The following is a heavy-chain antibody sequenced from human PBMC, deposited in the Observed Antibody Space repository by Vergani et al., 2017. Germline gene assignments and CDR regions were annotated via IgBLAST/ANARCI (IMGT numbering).Heavy chain of an antibody. D-gene: IGHD1-7*01. V-gene: IGHV2-5*04. Sequence: QITLKESGPTLVKPTQTLTLTCTFSGFSLNTRGVSVAWIRQPPGKALDWLAPIYWNDDQHYSPSLNNRVTITKDTSKSQVVLTMINMDYVDTGTYYCVYRKAGGGTSGCFYPFCYYYYMHVWGKGTTVTVSS. CDR2: IYWNDDQ. CDR1: GFSLNTRGVS. CDR3: VYRKAGGGTSGCFYPFCYYYYMHV. J-gene: IGHJ6*03.